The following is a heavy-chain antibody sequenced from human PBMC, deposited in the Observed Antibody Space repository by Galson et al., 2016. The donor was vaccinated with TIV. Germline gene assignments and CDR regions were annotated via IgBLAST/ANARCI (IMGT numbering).Heavy chain of an antibody. V-gene: IGHV1-2*02. J-gene: IGHJ4*02. D-gene: IGHD1-14*01. CDR2: SNPNTGAT. CDR1: GYGFTGYY. Sequence: SVKVSCKASGYGFTGYYMHWVRQAPGQGLEWMGWSNPNTGATKYEQKFQDRVTMTTDTSINTAFLELTRLRFDDTAVYYCAIPGAYHFAHWGQGTLVTVSS. CDR3: AIPGAYHFAH.